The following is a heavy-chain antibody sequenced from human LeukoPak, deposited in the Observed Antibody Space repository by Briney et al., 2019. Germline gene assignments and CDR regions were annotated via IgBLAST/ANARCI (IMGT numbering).Heavy chain of an antibody. CDR3: ARVMGDTAMVRASSAFDI. J-gene: IGHJ3*02. D-gene: IGHD5-18*01. Sequence: GASVKVSCKASGYTFTGYYMHWVRQAPGQGLEWMGWINPNSGGTNYAQKFQGRVTMTRDTSISTAYMELSRLRSDDTAVYYCARVMGDTAMVRASSAFDIWGQGTVVTVSS. CDR1: GYTFTGYY. V-gene: IGHV1-2*02. CDR2: INPNSGGT.